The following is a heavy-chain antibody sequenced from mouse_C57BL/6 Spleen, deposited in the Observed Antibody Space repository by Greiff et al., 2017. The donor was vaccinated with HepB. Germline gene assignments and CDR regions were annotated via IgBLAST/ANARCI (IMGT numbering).Heavy chain of an antibody. CDR1: GYTFTTYP. D-gene: IGHD1-1*01. V-gene: IGHV1-47*01. Sequence: VQVVESGAELVKPGASVKMSCKASGYTFTTYPIEWMKQNHGKSLEWIGNFHPYNDDTKYNEKFKGKATLTVEKSSSTVYLELSRLTSDDSAVYYCAIGYYGSSYNYWGQGTTLTVSS. CDR2: FHPYNDDT. CDR3: AIGYYGSSYNY. J-gene: IGHJ2*01.